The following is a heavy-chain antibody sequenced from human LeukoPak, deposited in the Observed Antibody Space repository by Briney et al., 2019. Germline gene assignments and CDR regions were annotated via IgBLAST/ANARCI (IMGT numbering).Heavy chain of an antibody. V-gene: IGHV1-46*01. Sequence: ASVKVSCKASGYTFTSYYMHWVRQAPGQGLEWMGIINPSGGSTSYAQKFQGRVTMTRDTSTSTVYMELSSLRSEDTAVYYCARDLLRYFDWLLIYYYYGMDVWGQGTTVNVSS. D-gene: IGHD3-9*01. CDR1: GYTFTSYY. J-gene: IGHJ6*02. CDR3: ARDLLRYFDWLLIYYYYGMDV. CDR2: INPSGGST.